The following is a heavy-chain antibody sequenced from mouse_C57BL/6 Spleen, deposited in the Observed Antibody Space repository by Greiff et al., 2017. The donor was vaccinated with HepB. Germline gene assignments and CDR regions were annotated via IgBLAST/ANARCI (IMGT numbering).Heavy chain of an antibody. V-gene: IGHV2-2*01. J-gene: IGHJ3*01. CDR1: GFSLTSYG. CDR3: ARNGAQATWFAY. D-gene: IGHD3-2*02. CDR2: IWSGGST. Sequence: QVQLKESGPGLVQPSQSLSITCTVSGFSLTSYGVHWVRQSPGKGLEWLGVIWSGGSTDYNAAFISRLSISKDNSKSKVCFKMNSLQADETAIYYCARNGAQATWFAYWGQGTLVTVSA.